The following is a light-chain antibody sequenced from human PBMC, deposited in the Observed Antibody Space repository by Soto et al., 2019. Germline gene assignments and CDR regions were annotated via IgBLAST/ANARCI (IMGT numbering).Light chain of an antibody. CDR1: QSISSY. Sequence: DIQMTQSPSSPSASVGDRVTITCRASQSISSYLNWYQQKPGKAPKLLIYAASSLQSGVPSRFSGSGSGTDSTLTISSLQPEDFATYYCQQSYSTLWTFGQGTKLEIK. CDR2: AAS. CDR3: QQSYSTLWT. V-gene: IGKV1-39*01. J-gene: IGKJ2*02.